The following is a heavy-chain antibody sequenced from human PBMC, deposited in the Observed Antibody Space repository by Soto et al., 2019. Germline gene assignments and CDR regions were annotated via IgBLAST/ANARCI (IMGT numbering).Heavy chain of an antibody. D-gene: IGHD4-17*01. Sequence: SETLSLTCTVSGGSISSSSYYWGWIRQPPGKGLEWIGSIYYSGSTYYNPSLKSRVTISVDTSKNQFSLKLSSVTAADTAVYYCARQGGAVTTVTTSYWGQGTLVTVSS. CDR2: IYYSGST. J-gene: IGHJ4*02. CDR1: GGSISSSSYY. V-gene: IGHV4-39*01. CDR3: ARQGGAVTTVTTSY.